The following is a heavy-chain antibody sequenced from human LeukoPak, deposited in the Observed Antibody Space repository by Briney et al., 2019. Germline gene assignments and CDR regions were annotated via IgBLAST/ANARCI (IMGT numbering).Heavy chain of an antibody. J-gene: IGHJ4*02. V-gene: IGHV1-2*02. CDR1: GYTFTGYY. CDR3: ARDIDSSGSRSFDY. CDR2: INPNSGGT. D-gene: IGHD4-11*01. Sequence: ASVKVSCKASGYTFTGYYMHWVRQAPGQGPEWMGWINPNSGGTNYAQKFQGRVTLTRDTSISTVYMEMNRLRSDDTAVYYCARDIDSSGSRSFDYWGQGTLVTVSS.